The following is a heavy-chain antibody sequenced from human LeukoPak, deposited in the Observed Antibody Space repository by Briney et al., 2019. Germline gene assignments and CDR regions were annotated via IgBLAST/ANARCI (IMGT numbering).Heavy chain of an antibody. Sequence: SETLSLTCTVSGGSISTYYWSWIRQPAGKGLEWIGRMYISGETNYNPSLKSRVTISIDTSKKQFSLELSSVTAADTAIYFCARRKRGSGGPFDYWGQGTLVTVSS. CDR1: GGSISTYY. CDR2: MYISGET. D-gene: IGHD6-19*01. J-gene: IGHJ4*02. CDR3: ARRKRGSGGPFDY. V-gene: IGHV4-4*07.